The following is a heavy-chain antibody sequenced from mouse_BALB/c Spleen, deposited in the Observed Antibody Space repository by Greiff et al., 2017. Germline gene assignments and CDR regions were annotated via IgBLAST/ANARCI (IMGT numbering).Heavy chain of an antibody. Sequence: EVQLQQSGAELVKPGASVKLSCTASGFNIKDTYMHWVKQRPEQGLEWIGRIDPANGNTKYDPKFQGKATITADTSSNTAYLQLSSLTSEDTAVYYCARAPYYGYDEGGFDYWGQGTTLTVSS. CDR2: IDPANGNT. CDR1: GFNIKDTY. J-gene: IGHJ2*01. D-gene: IGHD2-9*01. CDR3: ARAPYYGYDEGGFDY. V-gene: IGHV14-3*02.